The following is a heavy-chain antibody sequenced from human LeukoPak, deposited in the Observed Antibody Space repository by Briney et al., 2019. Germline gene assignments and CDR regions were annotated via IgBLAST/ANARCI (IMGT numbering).Heavy chain of an antibody. CDR3: ARDRGSGSYDNWFDP. CDR2: ISGSGGGA. D-gene: IGHD1-26*01. J-gene: IGHJ5*02. V-gene: IGHV3-23*01. CDR1: GFTFISYA. Sequence: GGSLRLSCAASGFTFISYAMSWVRQAPGKGPEWVSGISGSGGGAYYADAVKGRFTISRDNSKNTLYLQMNSLRAEDTAVYYCARDRGSGSYDNWFDPWGQGTLVTVSS.